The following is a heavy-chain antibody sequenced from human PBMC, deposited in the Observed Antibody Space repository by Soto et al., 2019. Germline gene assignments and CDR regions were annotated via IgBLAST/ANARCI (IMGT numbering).Heavy chain of an antibody. CDR2: IRRHTSVT. CDR1: GLTLSTSS. J-gene: IGHJ5*02. CDR3: GKVADSGYYTVDR. D-gene: IGHD3-22*01. V-gene: IGHV3-48*01. Sequence: EVQLVESGGMLVQPGGSLRLSCAASGLTLSTSSMNWVRQAPGKGLEWISYIRRHTSVTAYADSVKGRFTISRDSAKNSLYRQIDSLRVEGTAVYYWGKVADSGYYTVDRWGQGTLVTVSS.